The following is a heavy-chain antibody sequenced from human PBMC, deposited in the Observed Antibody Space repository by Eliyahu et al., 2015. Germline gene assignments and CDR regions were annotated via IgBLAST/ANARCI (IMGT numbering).Heavy chain of an antibody. CDR2: THKTGSS. CDR1: GDSINSSGYY. J-gene: IGHJ5*02. Sequence: QLQLQESGPGLVKPSETLSLTCTVSGDSINSSGYYWGWIRQSPGKGLEWIGTTHKTGSSYYXASLRSRVTLSVDTSRNQFSLKLTSVTAADTAVYYCARHRGKTYGSIGWFDPWGQGTLVTVSS. D-gene: IGHD3-10*01. V-gene: IGHV4-39*01. CDR3: ARHRGKTYGSIGWFDP.